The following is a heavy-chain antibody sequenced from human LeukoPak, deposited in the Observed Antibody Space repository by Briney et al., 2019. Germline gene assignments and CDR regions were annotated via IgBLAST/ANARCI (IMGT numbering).Heavy chain of an antibody. CDR2: ISAYNGNT. J-gene: IGHJ6*02. Sequence: GASVKVSCKASGYTFTSYGISWVRQAPGQGLEWMGWISAYNGNTNYAQKLQGRVTMTTDTSTSTAYMELRGLRSDDTAVYYCARDSGGDGDTIFGRYGMDVWGQGTTVTVSS. CDR3: ARDSGGDGDTIFGRYGMDV. CDR1: GYTFTSYG. V-gene: IGHV1-18*01. D-gene: IGHD3-3*01.